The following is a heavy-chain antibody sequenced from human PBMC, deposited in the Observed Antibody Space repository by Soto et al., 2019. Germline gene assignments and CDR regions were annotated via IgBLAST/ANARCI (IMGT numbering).Heavy chain of an antibody. CDR1: GVSITSYY. V-gene: IGHV4-4*07. Sequence: SETLSLTCSVPGVSITSYYWSWIRQSAGGGLEWMGRINTDGLSTYSPSFKSRLTMSLDTSKNQVSLGLISVTAADTAVYFCARVPVAVAATEDYYGLDVWGQGTTVTVSS. CDR3: ARVPVAVAATEDYYGLDV. CDR2: INTDGLS. D-gene: IGHD2-15*01. J-gene: IGHJ6*02.